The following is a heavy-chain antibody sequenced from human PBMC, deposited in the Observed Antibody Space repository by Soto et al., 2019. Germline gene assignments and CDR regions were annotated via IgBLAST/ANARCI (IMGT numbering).Heavy chain of an antibody. J-gene: IGHJ5*02. Sequence: QVQLQESGPGLVKPSQTLSLTCTVSGDSITSGGYYWTWIRQHPGEGLEWIGYIYYSGVTYYNPSLKSRVTISRDTSKNQFSLKLSSVSAADTAMYYCARDLRGRGSGRFDAWGQGTLVTVSS. CDR2: IYYSGVT. CDR1: GDSITSGGYY. V-gene: IGHV4-31*03. CDR3: ARDLRGRGSGRFDA. D-gene: IGHD3-10*01.